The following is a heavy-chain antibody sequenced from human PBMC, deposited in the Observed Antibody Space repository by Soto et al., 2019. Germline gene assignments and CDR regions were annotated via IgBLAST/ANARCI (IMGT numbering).Heavy chain of an antibody. CDR2: ISYDGCDT. CDR1: GFTFTAFA. CDR3: ARDRYFASYSVDC. D-gene: IGHD3-9*01. J-gene: IGHJ4*01. V-gene: IGHV3-30-3*01. Sequence: QVQLVESGGGVVQPGRSLSLSCAASGFTFTAFAMHWVRQAPGKGLEWVAIISYDGCDTHYADSVKGRLTISRDNSKNTVYLQMNSLRPEDTAVYYCARDRYFASYSVDCWGHGTLVTVSS.